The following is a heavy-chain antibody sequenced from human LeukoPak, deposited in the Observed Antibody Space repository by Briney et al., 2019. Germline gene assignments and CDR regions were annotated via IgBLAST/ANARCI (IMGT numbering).Heavy chain of an antibody. J-gene: IGHJ3*01. CDR1: GGSISRHY. Sequence: SETLSLTCTVSGGSISRHYWSWIRRSPGKGLEWIGNIYYSGSTNYNPSLKSRVTISVDTSKNQFSLKLSSVTAADTAIYSCARVPQLLAFDFWGQGTMVAVSS. V-gene: IGHV4-59*11. CDR3: ARVPQLLAFDF. D-gene: IGHD2-2*01. CDR2: IYYSGST.